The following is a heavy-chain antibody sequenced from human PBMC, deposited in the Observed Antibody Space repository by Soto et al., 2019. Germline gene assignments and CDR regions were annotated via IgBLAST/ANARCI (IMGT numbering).Heavy chain of an antibody. CDR2: ISYDGSNK. J-gene: IGHJ2*01. Sequence: QVQLVESGGGVVQPGRSLRLSCAASGFTFSSYAMHWVRQAPGKGLEWVAVISYDGSNKYYADSVKGRFTISRDNSKNTLYLQMNSLGAEDTAVYYCARDGDSSGWFYWYFDLWGRGTLVTVSS. V-gene: IGHV3-30-3*01. CDR3: ARDGDSSGWFYWYFDL. D-gene: IGHD6-19*01. CDR1: GFTFSSYA.